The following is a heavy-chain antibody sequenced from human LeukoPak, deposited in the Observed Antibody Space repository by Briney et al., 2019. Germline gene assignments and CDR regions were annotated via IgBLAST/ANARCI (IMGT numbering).Heavy chain of an antibody. J-gene: IGHJ6*03. CDR1: GYTFTGYY. CDR2: INPNSGGT. D-gene: IGHD6-6*01. CDR3: ARDLFDATSIAARRIYYYYYMDV. Sequence: GASVKDSCKASGYTFTGYYMHWVRQAPGQGLEWMGWINPNSGGTNYAQKFQGRVTMTRDTSISTAYMELSRLRSDDTAVYYCARDLFDATSIAARRIYYYYYMDVWGKGTTVTVSS. V-gene: IGHV1-2*02.